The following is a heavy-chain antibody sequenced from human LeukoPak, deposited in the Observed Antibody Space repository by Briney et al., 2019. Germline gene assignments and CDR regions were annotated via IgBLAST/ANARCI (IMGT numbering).Heavy chain of an antibody. CDR1: GYIFTDYY. CDR3: ARDCSGGYHQY. D-gene: IGHD6-19*01. J-gene: IGHJ4*02. CDR2: INPKSGDT. Sequence: GASVKVSCKASGYIFTDYYINWVRLAPGQGLEWMGWINPKSGDTHLVQKFQGRVTMTRDTSIRTTYMEMTTLTSDHTSVYFCARDCSGGYHQYWGQGTLVTVS. V-gene: IGHV1-2*02.